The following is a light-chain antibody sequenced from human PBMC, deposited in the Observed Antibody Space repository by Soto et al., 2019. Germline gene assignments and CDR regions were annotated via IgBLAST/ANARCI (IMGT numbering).Light chain of an antibody. CDR1: SSNIGSNY. Sequence: QSALTQPPSASGTPGQRVTISCSGSSSNIGSNYVYWYQPLPATAPKLLIYRNNQRPSGVPARFTGSKSGTQASLAISGLLSEDEDDYYCAAWDDSGGGCLVFGTGTKVTVL. CDR2: RNN. V-gene: IGLV1-47*01. J-gene: IGLJ1*01. CDR3: AAWDDSGGGCLV.